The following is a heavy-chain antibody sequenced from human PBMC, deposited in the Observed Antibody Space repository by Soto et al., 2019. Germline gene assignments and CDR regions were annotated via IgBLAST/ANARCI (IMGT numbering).Heavy chain of an antibody. D-gene: IGHD6-19*01. CDR1: GGTFSSYA. J-gene: IGHJ6*02. V-gene: IGHV1-69*13. CDR3: ARELAVAGPHYYYYGMDV. Sequence: SVKVSCKASGGTFSSYAISWVRQAPGQGLEWMGGIIPIFGTANYAQKFQGRVTITADESTSTAYMELSSLRSEDTAVYYCARELAVAGPHYYYYGMDVWGQGTTVTVSS. CDR2: IIPIFGTA.